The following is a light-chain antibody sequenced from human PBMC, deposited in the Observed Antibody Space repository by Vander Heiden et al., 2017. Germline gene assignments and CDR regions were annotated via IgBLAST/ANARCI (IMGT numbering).Light chain of an antibody. Sequence: SFVLPQAPSVSVAPGKTASITCGGDDIGSKTVHWYQQQPGQVPALVVYDDRDRPSGIPERFSGSKSANTAILTISRAEAGDEAVYYCQVWDSGTDHVVFGGGTKLTVL. V-gene: IGLV3-21*03. CDR2: DDR. CDR3: QVWDSGTDHVV. J-gene: IGLJ3*02. CDR1: DIGSKT.